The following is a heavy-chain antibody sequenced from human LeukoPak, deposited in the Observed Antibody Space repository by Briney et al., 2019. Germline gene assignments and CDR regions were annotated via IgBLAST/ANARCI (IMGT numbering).Heavy chain of an antibody. Sequence: ASVKVSCKASGYTFTTHDMHWVRQAPGQGLEWMGIIHPSGYTIYAQKFQGRVAMTRDTSTSTVYMELRGLRSEDTAVYYCARERNTAYDFDWFDPWGQGILVTVSS. CDR2: IHPSGYT. CDR3: ARERNTAYDFDWFDP. J-gene: IGHJ5*02. D-gene: IGHD5-12*01. V-gene: IGHV1-46*01. CDR1: GYTFTTHD.